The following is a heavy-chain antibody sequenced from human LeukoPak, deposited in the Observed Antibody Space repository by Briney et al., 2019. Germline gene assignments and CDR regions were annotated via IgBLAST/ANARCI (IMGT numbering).Heavy chain of an antibody. CDR3: ARGGDYSNYVRGNWFDP. Sequence: ASVKVSCKVSGYTLTELSMHWVRQAPGKGLEWMGGFDPEDGETIYAQKLQGRVTMTTDTSTSTAYMELRSLRSDDTAVYYCARGGDYSNYVRGNWFDPWGQGTLVTVSS. D-gene: IGHD4-11*01. V-gene: IGHV1-24*01. J-gene: IGHJ5*02. CDR1: GYTLTELS. CDR2: FDPEDGET.